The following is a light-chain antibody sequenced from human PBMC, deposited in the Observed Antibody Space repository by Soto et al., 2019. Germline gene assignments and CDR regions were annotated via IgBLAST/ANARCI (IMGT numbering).Light chain of an antibody. CDR1: SGSVSTTYY. CDR2: STN. CDR3: VLYMGSGIWV. J-gene: IGLJ3*02. V-gene: IGLV8-61*01. Sequence: QAVVTQEPSFSVSPGGTVTLTCGLNSGSVSTTYYPSWYQQTPGQAPRTLIYSTNTRSSGVPDRFSGSILGNKAALSITGAQADDEAHYYCVLYMGSGIWVFGGGTQLTV.